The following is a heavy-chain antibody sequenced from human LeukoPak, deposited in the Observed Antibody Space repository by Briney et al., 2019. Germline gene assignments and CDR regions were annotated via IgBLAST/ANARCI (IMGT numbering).Heavy chain of an antibody. CDR3: ARDPPDSSGYFTGLDY. D-gene: IGHD3-22*01. J-gene: IGHJ4*02. Sequence: RPGGSLRLSCAASGFTFSSYSMNWVRQAPGKGLEWVSSISSSSSYIYYADSVKGRFTISRDNAKNSLYLQMNSLRAEDTAVYYCARDPPDSSGYFTGLDYWGQGTPVTVSS. V-gene: IGHV3-21*01. CDR2: ISSSSSYI. CDR1: GFTFSSYS.